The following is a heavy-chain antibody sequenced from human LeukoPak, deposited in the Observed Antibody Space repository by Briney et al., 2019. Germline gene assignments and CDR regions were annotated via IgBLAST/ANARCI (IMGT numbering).Heavy chain of an antibody. V-gene: IGHV3-30-3*01. CDR1: GLSFSSYA. D-gene: IGHD6-13*01. Sequence: PGGSLRLSCVVSGLSFSSYAMHWVRQAPGKGLEWVALTSYNEGNKYYADSVKGRFTISRDNSKNTLYLQMNSLSPDDTAVYYCAKESQQLAIDYWGQGTLVTVSS. CDR2: TSYNEGNK. CDR3: AKESQQLAIDY. J-gene: IGHJ4*02.